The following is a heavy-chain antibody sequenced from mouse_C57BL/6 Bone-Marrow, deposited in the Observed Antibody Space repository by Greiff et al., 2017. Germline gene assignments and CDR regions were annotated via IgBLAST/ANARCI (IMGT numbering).Heavy chain of an antibody. CDR1: GYTFTEYT. V-gene: IGHV1-62-2*01. CDR3: ARLPYYVNDLYYAMDY. J-gene: IGHJ4*01. D-gene: IGHD2-2*01. Sequence: VKLMESGAELVKPGASVKLSCKASGYTFTEYTIHWVKQRSGQGLEWIGWFYPGSGSIKYNEKFKDKATLTADKSSSTVYLELSRLTSEDSAVYFCARLPYYVNDLYYAMDYWGQGTSVTVSS. CDR2: FYPGSGSI.